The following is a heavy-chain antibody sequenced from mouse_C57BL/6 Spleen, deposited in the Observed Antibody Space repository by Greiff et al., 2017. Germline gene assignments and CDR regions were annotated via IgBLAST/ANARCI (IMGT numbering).Heavy chain of an antibody. J-gene: IGHJ1*03. CDR3: ARSDYYGSPWYFDV. V-gene: IGHV1-80*01. CDR2: IYPGDGDT. Sequence: VQLQESGAELVKPGASVKISCKASGYAFSSYWMNWVKQRPGKGLEWIGQIYPGDGDTNYNGKFQGKATLTADKSSSTAYMQLSSLTSEDSAVYFCARSDYYGSPWYFDVWGTGTTVTVSS. CDR1: GYAFSSYW. D-gene: IGHD1-1*01.